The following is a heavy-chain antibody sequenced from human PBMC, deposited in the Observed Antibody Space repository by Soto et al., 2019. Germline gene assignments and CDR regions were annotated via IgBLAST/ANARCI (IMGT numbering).Heavy chain of an antibody. Sequence: ASVKVSCKASGYTFTSYGISWVRQAPGQGLEWMGWISAYNGNTNYAQKLQGRVTMTTDTSTSTAYMELRSLRSDDTAVYYCARDHDVGDYVYYYYYVMDVWGQRTTDTGSS. CDR1: GYTFTSYG. D-gene: IGHD4-17*01. J-gene: IGHJ6*02. CDR2: ISAYNGNT. CDR3: ARDHDVGDYVYYYYYVMDV. V-gene: IGHV1-18*01.